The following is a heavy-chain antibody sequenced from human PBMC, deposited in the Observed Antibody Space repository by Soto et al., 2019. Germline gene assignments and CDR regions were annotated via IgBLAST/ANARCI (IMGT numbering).Heavy chain of an antibody. J-gene: IGHJ4*02. CDR2: IWYDGSNK. D-gene: IGHD1-26*01. CDR1: GFTFSSYG. CDR3: ARLGKWALPYYFDY. V-gene: IGHV3-33*01. Sequence: QVQLVASGGGVVQPGRSLRLSCAASGFTFSSYGMHWVRQAPGKGLEWVAVIWYDGSNKYYADSVKGRFTISRDNSKNTLYLQMTSLRSEDLAVYYGARLGKWALPYYFDYWGQGTLVTVSS.